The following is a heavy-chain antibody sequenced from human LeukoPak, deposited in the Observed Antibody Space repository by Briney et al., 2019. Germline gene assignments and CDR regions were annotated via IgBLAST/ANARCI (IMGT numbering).Heavy chain of an antibody. J-gene: IGHJ5*02. V-gene: IGHV3-64D*06. CDR1: GFTFSRYA. D-gene: IGHD3-10*01. Sequence: GGSLRLSCSASGFTFSRYAMYWVRQAPGKGLEYVSAVSGNGGSTYYADSVKGRFTISRDNSKNTLYLQMSSLRAEDTAVYYCVKAVYYGSGSYPLFDPWGQGILVTVSS. CDR3: VKAVYYGSGSYPLFDP. CDR2: VSGNGGST.